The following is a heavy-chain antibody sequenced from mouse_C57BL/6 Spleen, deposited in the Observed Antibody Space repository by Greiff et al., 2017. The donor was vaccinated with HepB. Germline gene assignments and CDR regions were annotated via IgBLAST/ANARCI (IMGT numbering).Heavy chain of an antibody. J-gene: IGHJ4*01. Sequence: VQLQQPGTELVKPGASVKLSCTASGYTFTSYWMHWVKQRPGQGLEWIGNINPSNGGTNYNEKFKSKATLTVDKSSSTAYMQRSSLTSEDSAVYDCARRSNYEKDAMDYWGQGASVTVSS. V-gene: IGHV1-53*01. D-gene: IGHD2-5*01. CDR2: INPSNGGT. CDR1: GYTFTSYW. CDR3: ARRSNYEKDAMDY.